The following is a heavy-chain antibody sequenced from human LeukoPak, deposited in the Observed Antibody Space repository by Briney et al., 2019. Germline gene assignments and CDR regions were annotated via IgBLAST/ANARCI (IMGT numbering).Heavy chain of an antibody. Sequence: HSSATLSLTCAVYGGSFNGYYWSWVRQAPGKGLEWVSIIYSGGSTFYADSVKGRFTISRDNSKNTLYLQMNSLRAEDTAVYYCARGGSYLSAFDIWGQGTMVTVSS. CDR2: IYSGGST. CDR3: ARGGSYLSAFDI. V-gene: IGHV3-53*01. D-gene: IGHD1-26*01. CDR1: GGSFNGYY. J-gene: IGHJ3*02.